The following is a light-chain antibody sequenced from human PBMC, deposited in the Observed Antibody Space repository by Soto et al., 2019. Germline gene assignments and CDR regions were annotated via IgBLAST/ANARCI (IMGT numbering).Light chain of an antibody. CDR2: GAS. CDR1: QRVSGNY. Sequence: EIEMTQSPATLSLAPGERVTLSCRASQRVSGNYLAWYQQKPGQAPRLLIYGASTRVTGIPDRISGSGSGTDFTLTISRLEPEDFAVYYCQQYGSAPPITFGQGTRLEIK. J-gene: IGKJ5*01. CDR3: QQYGSAPPIT. V-gene: IGKV3-20*01.